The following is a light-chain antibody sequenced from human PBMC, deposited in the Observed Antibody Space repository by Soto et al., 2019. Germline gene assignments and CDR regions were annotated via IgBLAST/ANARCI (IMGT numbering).Light chain of an antibody. V-gene: IGLV2-18*02. CDR3: SSYTSPSRYV. Sequence: QSALTQPPSVSGSPGQSVTISCTGTSSDVGKYDRVSWYQQPPGTAPKLIIYEVTNRPSGVPARFSGSKSGNTASLTISGLQAEDEADYYCSSYTSPSRYVFGAGTKVTVL. J-gene: IGLJ1*01. CDR1: SSDVGKYDR. CDR2: EVT.